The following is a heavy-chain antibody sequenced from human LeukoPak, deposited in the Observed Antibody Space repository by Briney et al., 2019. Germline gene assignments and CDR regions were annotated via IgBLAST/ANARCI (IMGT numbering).Heavy chain of an antibody. J-gene: IGHJ3*02. D-gene: IGHD6-19*01. V-gene: IGHV1-69*13. CDR3: SRGCFEAVGGRVYVFDI. CDR1: GGTLSSYA. CDR2: LIHMFGSA. Sequence: SPKDSCKASGGTLSSYAISWVRQAPRQRLGWVGDLIHMFGSANYAHKFQGRVTITADESTSTAYMELSSLRSEDTAVYYCSRGCFEAVGGRVYVFDIWGQGTMVTVSS.